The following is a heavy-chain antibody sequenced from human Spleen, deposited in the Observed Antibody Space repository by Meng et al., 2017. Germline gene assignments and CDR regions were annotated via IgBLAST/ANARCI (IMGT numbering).Heavy chain of an antibody. Sequence: EVHLVESGGAVVQPVRSLRLSCAASGLTLRNYDMHWVRQAPGKGLEWVSIFYSGGDTYYADSVKGRFIISRDSSKNTLHLQMTSLRAEDTAVYYCARGWSYFDSWGQGTLVTVSS. CDR2: FYSGGDT. J-gene: IGHJ4*02. CDR3: ARGWSYFDS. D-gene: IGHD3-3*01. CDR1: GLTLRNYD. V-gene: IGHV3-66*01.